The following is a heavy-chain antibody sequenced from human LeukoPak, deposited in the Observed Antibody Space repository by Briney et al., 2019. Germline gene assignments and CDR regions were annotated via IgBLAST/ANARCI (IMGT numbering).Heavy chain of an antibody. J-gene: IGHJ6*02. V-gene: IGHV1-58*02. D-gene: IGHD3-22*01. CDR2: IVVGSGNT. Sequence: SVKVSCKASGFTFTSSAMQWVRQARGQRLGWIGWIVVGSGNTNYAQKFQERVTITRDMSTSTAYMELSSLRSEDTAVYYCAAGYDSSGYYYVNYYYYGMDVWGQGTTVTVSS. CDR3: AAGYDSSGYYYVNYYYYGMDV. CDR1: GFTFTSSA.